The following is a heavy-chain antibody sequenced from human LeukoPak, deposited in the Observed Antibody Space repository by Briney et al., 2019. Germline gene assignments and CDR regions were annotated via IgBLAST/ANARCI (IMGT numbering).Heavy chain of an antibody. J-gene: IGHJ4*02. V-gene: IGHV3-23*01. CDR3: AKSRSGGGSCYNY. CDR1: GFIFSNYA. Sequence: PGGSLRLSCAASGFIFSNYAMSWVRQAPGKGLEWVSTISSSDDSTYYADSVRGRFTISRDNSKNTLYLQMNSLRAEDTAVYYCAKSRSGGGSCYNYWGQGTLVTVSS. CDR2: ISSSDDST. D-gene: IGHD2-15*01.